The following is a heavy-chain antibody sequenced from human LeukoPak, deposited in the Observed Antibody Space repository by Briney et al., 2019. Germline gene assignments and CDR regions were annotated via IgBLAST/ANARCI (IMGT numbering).Heavy chain of an antibody. Sequence: GGSLRLSCAASGFTFSSYAMHWARQAPGKGLEYVSAISSNGGSTYYANSVKGRFTISRDNSKNTLYLQMGSLRAEDMAVYYCARGRITMVRGVILSWFDPWGQGTLVTVSS. J-gene: IGHJ5*02. CDR3: ARGRITMVRGVILSWFDP. V-gene: IGHV3-64*01. CDR2: ISSNGGST. D-gene: IGHD3-10*01. CDR1: GFTFSSYA.